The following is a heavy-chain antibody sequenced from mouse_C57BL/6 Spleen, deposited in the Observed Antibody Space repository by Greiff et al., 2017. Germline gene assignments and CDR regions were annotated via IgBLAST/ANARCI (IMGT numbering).Heavy chain of an antibody. Sequence: QVQLQQSGPELVKPGASVKISCKASGYAFSSSWMNWVKQRPGKGLEWIGRIYPGDGDTNYNGKFKGKATLTADKSSSTAYMQLSSLTSGDSAVYFCARGGDEYYGSSRRYFDVWGTGTTVTVSA. D-gene: IGHD1-1*01. CDR1: GYAFSSSW. V-gene: IGHV1-82*01. CDR2: IYPGDGDT. CDR3: ARGGDEYYGSSRRYFDV. J-gene: IGHJ1*03.